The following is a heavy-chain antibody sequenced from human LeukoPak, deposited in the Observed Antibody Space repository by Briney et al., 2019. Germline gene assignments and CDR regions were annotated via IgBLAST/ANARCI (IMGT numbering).Heavy chain of an antibody. J-gene: IGHJ4*02. CDR1: GFTLSNAW. Sequence: PGGSLRLSCVASGFTLSNAWMTWVRQAPGKGLEWVGRIKSKTDGGATDYAAPVKGRFIISRDDSENTLYLQMNSLRAEDTAVYYCAKRPGIVGARGYFGYWGQGTLVTVSS. V-gene: IGHV3-15*01. D-gene: IGHD1-26*01. CDR2: IKSKTDGGAT. CDR3: AKRPGIVGARGYFGY.